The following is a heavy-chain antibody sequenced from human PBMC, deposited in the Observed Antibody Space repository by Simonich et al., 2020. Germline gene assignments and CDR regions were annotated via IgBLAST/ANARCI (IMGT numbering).Heavy chain of an antibody. CDR3: ARWAYSSSYFDY. Sequence: QLQLQESGPGLVKPSETLSLTCTVSGGSISSSSYYWGWIRQPPGKGLEWIGSIYYGGSTYYNPSLKSRVTISVDTSKNQFSLKLSSVTAADTAVYYCARWAYSSSYFDYWGQGTLVTVSS. CDR2: IYYGGST. V-gene: IGHV4-39*01. J-gene: IGHJ4*02. CDR1: GGSISSSSYY. D-gene: IGHD6-6*01.